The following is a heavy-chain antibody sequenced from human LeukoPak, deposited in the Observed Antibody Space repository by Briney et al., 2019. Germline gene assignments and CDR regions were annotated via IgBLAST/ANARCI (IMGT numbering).Heavy chain of an antibody. CDR1: GGSISSYY. CDR3: ARAPRYSSSWFEPFDY. D-gene: IGHD6-13*01. V-gene: IGHV4-4*07. Sequence: PSETLSLTCTVSGGSISSYYWSWIRQPAGKGLEWIGRIYTSGSTNCNPSLKSRVTMSVDTSKNQFSLKLSSVTAADTAVYYCARAPRYSSSWFEPFDYWGQGTLVTVSS. CDR2: IYTSGST. J-gene: IGHJ4*02.